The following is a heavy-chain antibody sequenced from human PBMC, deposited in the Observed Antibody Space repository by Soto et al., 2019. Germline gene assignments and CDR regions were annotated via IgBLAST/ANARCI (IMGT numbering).Heavy chain of an antibody. CDR2: IWYDGSNK. J-gene: IGHJ4*02. CDR3: ARAVGPFDY. CDR1: GFTFSTYG. D-gene: IGHD1-26*01. V-gene: IGHV3-33*01. Sequence: QVQLVESGGGVVQPGRSLGLSCAASGFTFSTYGMHWVRQAPGKGLEWVAVIWYDGSNKYYADSVKGRFTISRDNSRNTLYLQMNSLRAEDTAVYYCARAVGPFDYWGQGTLVTVSS.